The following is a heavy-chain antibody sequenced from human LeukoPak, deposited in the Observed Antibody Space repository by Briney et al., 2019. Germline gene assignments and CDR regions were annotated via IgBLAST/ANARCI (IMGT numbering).Heavy chain of an antibody. CDR3: ARGGMVDTAMGAGLPYYYYGMDV. J-gene: IGHJ6*02. V-gene: IGHV1-46*01. D-gene: IGHD5-18*01. Sequence: ASVKVSCKASGYTFTAYYLHWVRQAPGQGVEWMGIINPSGGSTSYEQKFQGRVTITTDTSTSPVYMELSSLRSEDTAVYYCARGGMVDTAMGAGLPYYYYGMDVWGQGTTVTVSS. CDR1: GYTFTAYY. CDR2: INPSGGST.